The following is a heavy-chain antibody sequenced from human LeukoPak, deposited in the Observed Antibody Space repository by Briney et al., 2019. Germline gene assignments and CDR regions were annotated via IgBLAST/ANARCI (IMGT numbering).Heavy chain of an antibody. Sequence: MSSETLSLTCTVSGASISRYYWSWIRQPPGKALEWIGHISYRGSTNYNPSLNSRVTVSVDTSQSQFSLKLSSVTAADTAVYYCALTTVVTGWFDPWGQGTLVTVSS. CDR2: ISYRGST. J-gene: IGHJ5*02. CDR1: GASISRYY. D-gene: IGHD4-23*01. CDR3: ALTTVVTGWFDP. V-gene: IGHV4-59*08.